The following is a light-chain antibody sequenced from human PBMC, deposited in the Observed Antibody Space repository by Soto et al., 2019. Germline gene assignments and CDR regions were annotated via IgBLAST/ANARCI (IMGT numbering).Light chain of an antibody. Sequence: IRMTQSPSSLSASTGDRVTITCRASQSISSWLAWYQQKPGKAPNLLIYDASTLESGVPSRFSGSGSGTEFTLTISSLQPDDFATYYCQQYNSYWTFGQGTKVDI. CDR3: QQYNSYWT. V-gene: IGKV1-5*01. J-gene: IGKJ1*01. CDR1: QSISSW. CDR2: DAS.